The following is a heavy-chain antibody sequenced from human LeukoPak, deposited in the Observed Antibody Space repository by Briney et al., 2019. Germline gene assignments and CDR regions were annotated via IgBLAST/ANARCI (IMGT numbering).Heavy chain of an antibody. D-gene: IGHD2/OR15-2a*01. CDR2: INHDGTIR. V-gene: IGHV3-74*01. CDR3: ARDVFSLGDS. J-gene: IGHJ4*02. Sequence: GGSLKLSCATSQFTFGRYGMNWVLQSPGKGLVWVSHINHDGTIRNYADSVKGRFTISRDIATLYLQMNSLGAEDTAVYYCARDVFSLGDSWGQGTLVTVSS. CDR1: QFTFGRYG.